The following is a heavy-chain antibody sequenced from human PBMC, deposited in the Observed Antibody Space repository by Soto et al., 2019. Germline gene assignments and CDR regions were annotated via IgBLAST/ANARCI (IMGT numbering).Heavy chain of an antibody. Sequence: EVQLLESGGGLVQPGGSLRLSCAASGFTFSSFALSWFRQAPGKGLGWVSAIMGMGGSTYYADSVKGRFTISRDNSKNTLYLQMNSLRAEDTAVYYCAKESSSWDLFDYWGQGTLVTVSS. V-gene: IGHV3-23*01. J-gene: IGHJ4*02. CDR2: IMGMGGST. CDR1: GFTFSSFA. CDR3: AKESSSWDLFDY. D-gene: IGHD6-13*01.